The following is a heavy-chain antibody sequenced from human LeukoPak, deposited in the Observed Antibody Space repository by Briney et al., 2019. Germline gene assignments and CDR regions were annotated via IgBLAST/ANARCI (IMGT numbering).Heavy chain of an antibody. CDR2: ILGGGDTT. D-gene: IGHD3-10*01. Sequence: PGGSLRLSCAASGFTFNYYAMNWVRQAPGKGLEWVSAILGGGDTTSYADSVKGRFTISRDNSKNTLYLQMNSPRAEDTAVYYCAKDLVSQRGVGSSEKVDYWGQGTLVTVSS. J-gene: IGHJ4*02. CDR3: AKDLVSQRGVGSSEKVDY. CDR1: GFTFNYYA. V-gene: IGHV3-23*01.